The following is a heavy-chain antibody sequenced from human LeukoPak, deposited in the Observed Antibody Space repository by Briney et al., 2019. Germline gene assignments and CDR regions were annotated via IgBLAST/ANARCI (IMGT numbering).Heavy chain of an antibody. CDR3: ASLTTRVDY. J-gene: IGHJ4*02. V-gene: IGHV3-21*01. D-gene: IGHD4-11*01. CDR1: GFTFSSYS. Sequence: PGGSLRLSCAASGFTFSSYSMNWVRQAPGKGLEWVSSISSSSSYIYYADSVKGRFTISRDNAKNSLYLQMNSLKAEDTAVYYCASLTTRVDYWGQGTLVTVSS. CDR2: ISSSSSYI.